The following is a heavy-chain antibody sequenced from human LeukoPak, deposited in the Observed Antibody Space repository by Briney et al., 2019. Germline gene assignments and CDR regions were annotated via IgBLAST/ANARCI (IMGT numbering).Heavy chain of an antibody. CDR3: AREHKDYDGDGYYYGY. Sequence: SETLSLTCTVSGGSISNYYWSWIRQPAGKGLEGIGRIFAGRNTDHNPSLKSRVTMSLDSSKNQFSLRLTSVTAADTAVYYCAREHKDYDGDGYYYGYWGQGTLVTVSS. V-gene: IGHV4-4*07. CDR1: GGSISNYY. CDR2: IFAGRNT. D-gene: IGHD2-21*02. J-gene: IGHJ4*02.